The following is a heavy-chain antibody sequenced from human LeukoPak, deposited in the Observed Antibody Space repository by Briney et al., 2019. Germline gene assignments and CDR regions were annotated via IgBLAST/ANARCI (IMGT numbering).Heavy chain of an antibody. D-gene: IGHD1-26*01. J-gene: IGHJ4*02. CDR3: ARAGARVGSFDY. CDR2: IYNSGST. Sequence: SETLSLTCTVSGGSISSGGYYWSWIRQHPGKGLEWIGYIYNSGSTYYNPSLKSRVNISGDTSKNQFSLNLSSVTAADTAIYYCARAGARVGSFDYWGQGTLGTVSS. V-gene: IGHV4-31*03. CDR1: GGSISSGGYY.